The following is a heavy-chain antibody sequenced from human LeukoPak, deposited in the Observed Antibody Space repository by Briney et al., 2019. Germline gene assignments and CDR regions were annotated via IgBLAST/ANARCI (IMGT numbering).Heavy chain of an antibody. V-gene: IGHV3-23*01. D-gene: IGHD3-3*01. CDR2: ISGSGGST. Sequence: GGSLRLSCAASGFTFSSYAMSWVRQAPGKGLEWVSAISGSGGSTYYADSVKGRFTISRDNSKNTLYLQMNSLRAEDTAVYYCAKDRSLYYDSWSGYYYYDYWGQGTLVTVSS. CDR3: AKDRSLYYDSWSGYYYYDY. J-gene: IGHJ4*02. CDR1: GFTFSSYA.